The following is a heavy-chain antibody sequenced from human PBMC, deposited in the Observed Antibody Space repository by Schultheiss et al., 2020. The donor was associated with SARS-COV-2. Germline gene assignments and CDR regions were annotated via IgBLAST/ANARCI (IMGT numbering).Heavy chain of an antibody. Sequence: GGSLRLSCAASGFTFDDYGMSWVRQAPGKGLEWVANIKQDGSEKYYVDSVKGRFTISRDNAKNSLYLQMNSLRAEDTALYYCAKGRWWYFDLWGRGTLVTVSS. V-gene: IGHV3-7*03. CDR1: GFTFDDYG. CDR2: IKQDGSEK. J-gene: IGHJ2*01. D-gene: IGHD6-13*01. CDR3: AKGRWWYFDL.